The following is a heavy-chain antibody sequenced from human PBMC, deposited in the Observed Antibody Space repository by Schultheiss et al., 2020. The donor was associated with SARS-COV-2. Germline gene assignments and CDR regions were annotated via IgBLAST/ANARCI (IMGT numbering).Heavy chain of an antibody. J-gene: IGHJ4*02. CDR1: GFTFSNAW. D-gene: IGHD1-26*01. CDR3: AKGGARPDY. Sequence: GGSLRLSCAASGFTFSNAWMSWVRQAPGKGLEWVSVIYSGGSTYYADSVKGRFTISRDNSKNTLYLHMNSLRAEDTALYYCAKGGARPDYWGQGTLVTVSS. V-gene: IGHV3-53*01. CDR2: IYSGGST.